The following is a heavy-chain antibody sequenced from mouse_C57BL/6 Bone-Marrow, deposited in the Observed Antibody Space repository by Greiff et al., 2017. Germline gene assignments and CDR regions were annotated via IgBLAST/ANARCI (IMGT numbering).Heavy chain of an antibody. J-gene: IGHJ3*01. CDR2: IHPNSGST. V-gene: IGHV1-64*01. Sequence: QVQLKQSGAELVKPGASVKLSCKASGYTFTSYWMHWVKQRPGQGLEWIGMIHPNSGSTNYNEKFKSKATLTVDKYSSTAYMQLSSLTSEDSAVYYCAREVIYYDYRRGFAYWGQGTLVTVSA. CDR1: GYTFTSYW. CDR3: AREVIYYDYRRGFAY. D-gene: IGHD2-4*01.